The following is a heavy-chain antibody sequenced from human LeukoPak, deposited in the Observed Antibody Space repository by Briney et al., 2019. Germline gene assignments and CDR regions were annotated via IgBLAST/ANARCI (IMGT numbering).Heavy chain of an antibody. V-gene: IGHV3-7*01. CDR3: ARDARRRSSWYYFDY. Sequence: GGSLRLSCAASGFTFSTYWMNWFRQAPGEGLEWVAKIKADGGEKDHVASVKGRFTISRDNAKNSLYLQMNSLRAEDTAVYYCARDARRRSSWYYFDYWGQGTLVTVSS. J-gene: IGHJ4*02. D-gene: IGHD6-13*01. CDR2: IKADGGEK. CDR1: GFTFSTYW.